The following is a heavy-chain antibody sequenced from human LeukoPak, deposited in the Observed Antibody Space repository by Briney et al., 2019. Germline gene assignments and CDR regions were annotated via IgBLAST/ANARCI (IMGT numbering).Heavy chain of an antibody. CDR1: GYNFTNYW. CDR3: ARRSNRNWHIDY. CDR2: VSPHNSDT. V-gene: IGHV5-51*01. Sequence: GESLKISCKGSGYNFTNYWIDWVRQMPGKGLEWMGIVSPHNSDTRYNPSFQGQVTISVDKSISAAYLHLSSLKASDTAMYYCARRSNRNWHIDYWGQGTLVTVSS. J-gene: IGHJ4*02. D-gene: IGHD1-1*01.